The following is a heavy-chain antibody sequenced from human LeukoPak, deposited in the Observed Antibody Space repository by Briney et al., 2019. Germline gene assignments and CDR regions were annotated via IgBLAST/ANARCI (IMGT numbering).Heavy chain of an antibody. CDR2: INHSGST. CDR3: AREQKDSYDPTPLDY. Sequence: PSETLSLTCTVYGGSFSGYYWSWIRQPPGKGLEWIGEINHSGSTNYNPSLKSRVTISVDTSKNQFSLKLSSVTAADTAVYYCAREQKDSYDPTPLDYWGQGTLVTVS. CDR1: GGSFSGYY. J-gene: IGHJ4*02. V-gene: IGHV4-34*01. D-gene: IGHD5-18*01.